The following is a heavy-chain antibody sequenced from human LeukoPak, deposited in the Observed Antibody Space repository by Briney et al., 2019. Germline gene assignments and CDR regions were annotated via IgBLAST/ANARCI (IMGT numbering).Heavy chain of an antibody. V-gene: IGHV3-23*01. J-gene: IGHJ4*02. D-gene: IGHD1-26*01. CDR3: AKGQYSGGYYVAGDY. CDR2: ISGSGGST. CDR1: GFTFSSYA. Sequence: GGSLRLSCAASGFTFSSYAMSWVRQAPGKGLEWVSAISGSGGSTYYADSVKGRFTISRDNSKNTLYLRMNSLRAEDTAVYYCAKGQYSGGYYVAGDYWGQGTLVTVSS.